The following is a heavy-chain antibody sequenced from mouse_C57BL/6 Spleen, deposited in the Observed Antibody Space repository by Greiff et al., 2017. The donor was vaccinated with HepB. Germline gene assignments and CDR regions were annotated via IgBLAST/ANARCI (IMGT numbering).Heavy chain of an antibody. CDR2: IYPRSGNT. CDR3: GGYGSKVH. V-gene: IGHV1-81*01. J-gene: IGHJ4*01. CDR1: GYTFTSYG. D-gene: IGHD1-1*01. Sequence: QVQLQQSGAELARPGASVKLSCKASGYTFTSYGISWVKQRTGQGLEWIGEIYPRSGNTYYNEKFKGKATLTADKSSSTAYMELRSLTSEDSAVYFCGGYGSKVHWGQGTSVTVSS.